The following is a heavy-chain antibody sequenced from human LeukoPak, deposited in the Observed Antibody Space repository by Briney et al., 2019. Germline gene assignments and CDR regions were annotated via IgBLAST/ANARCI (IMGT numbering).Heavy chain of an antibody. D-gene: IGHD6-13*01. V-gene: IGHV3-23*01. CDR1: GFTFSSYA. CDR2: ISGSGGST. J-gene: IGHJ6*03. Sequence: PGGSLRLSCAASGFTFSSYAMSWVRQAQGKGLEWVSAISGSGGSTYYADSVKGRFTISRDNSKNTLYLQMNSLRAEDTAVYYCATYSSSPHFDYYYMDVWGKGTTVTVSS. CDR3: ATYSSSPHFDYYYMDV.